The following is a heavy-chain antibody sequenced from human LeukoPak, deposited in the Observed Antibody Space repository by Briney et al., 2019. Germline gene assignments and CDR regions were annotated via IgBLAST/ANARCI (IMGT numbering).Heavy chain of an antibody. J-gene: IGHJ5*02. Sequence: SETLSLTCTVSGGSISSYYWSWIRQPAAKGLEWIGRIYTSGSTNYNPSLKSRVTMSVDTSKNQFSLKLSSVTAADTAVYYCARDLVIVVVPAAIETNWFDPWGQGTLVTVSS. CDR3: ARDLVIVVVPAAIETNWFDP. CDR2: IYTSGST. D-gene: IGHD2-2*03. V-gene: IGHV4-4*07. CDR1: GGSISSYY.